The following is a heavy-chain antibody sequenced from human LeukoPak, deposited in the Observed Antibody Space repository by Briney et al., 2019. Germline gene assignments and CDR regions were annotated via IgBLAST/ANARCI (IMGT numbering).Heavy chain of an antibody. J-gene: IGHJ5*02. CDR1: GYTFTSYY. CDR2: INPSGGST. Sequence: EASVKVSCKASGYTFTSYYMHWVRQTPGQGLEWMGIINPSGGSTSYAQKFQGRVTMTRDMYTSTDYMELSSLRSEDTAVYYCARDNSVEGTAWWFDPWGQGTLVTVSS. V-gene: IGHV1-46*01. D-gene: IGHD2-8*02. CDR3: ARDNSVEGTAWWFDP.